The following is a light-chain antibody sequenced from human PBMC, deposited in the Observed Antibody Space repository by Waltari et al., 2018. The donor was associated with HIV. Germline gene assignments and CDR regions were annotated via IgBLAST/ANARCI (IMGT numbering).Light chain of an antibody. V-gene: IGLV1-40*01. CDR1: SSNIGAGYD. CDR3: AACDDTLSGPD. Sequence: QSVLTQPPSVSGAPGQRVTISCTGSSSNIGAGYDVHWYQQLPGTAPQLLIYDSTNRPSGVPDRIFGSKSGTSASLAITGLQAEYEADYYCAACDDTLSGPDFGTGTKVTVL. J-gene: IGLJ1*01. CDR2: DST.